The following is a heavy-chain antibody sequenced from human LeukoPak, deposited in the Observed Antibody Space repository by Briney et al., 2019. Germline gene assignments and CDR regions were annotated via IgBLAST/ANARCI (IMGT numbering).Heavy chain of an antibody. V-gene: IGHV3-30*03. CDR1: GFTFSSYG. CDR2: ISYDGSNK. J-gene: IGHJ4*02. Sequence: PGGSLRLSCAASGFTFSSYGMHWVRQAPGKGLEWVAVISYDGSNKYYADSVKGRFTISRDNAKNSLYLQMNSLRAEDTAVYYCARVSPTRWGQGTLVTVSS. CDR3: ARVSPTR.